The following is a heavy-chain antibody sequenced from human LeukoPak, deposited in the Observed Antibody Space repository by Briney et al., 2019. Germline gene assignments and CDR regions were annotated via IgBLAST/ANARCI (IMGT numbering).Heavy chain of an antibody. CDR1: GGSISGGGYY. CDR2: IYYSGST. D-gene: IGHD3-22*01. CDR3: ARDYSSGFNWFDP. V-gene: IGHV4-31*03. Sequence: SETLSLTCTVSGGSISGGGYYWSWIRQHPGKGLEWIGYIYYSGSTYYNPSLKSRVTISVDTSKNQFSLKLSSVTAADTAVYYCARDYSSGFNWFDPWGQGTLVTVSS. J-gene: IGHJ5*02.